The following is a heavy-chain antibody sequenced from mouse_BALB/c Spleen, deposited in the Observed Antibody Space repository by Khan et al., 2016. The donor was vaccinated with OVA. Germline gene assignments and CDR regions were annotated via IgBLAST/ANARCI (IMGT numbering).Heavy chain of an antibody. CDR3: THARDSAY. V-gene: IGHV6-6*02. Sequence: EVKVEESGGGLVQPGGSMKLSCVASGFTFSNYWMNWVRQSPEKGLEWVAEIRLKSNNYATHYAESVIGRFTISRDDSKSSIYLQMNTLRAADNGVYYCTHARDSAYWGQGTTLTVSS. D-gene: IGHD6-1*01. CDR1: GFTFSNYW. J-gene: IGHJ2*01. CDR2: IRLKSNNYAT.